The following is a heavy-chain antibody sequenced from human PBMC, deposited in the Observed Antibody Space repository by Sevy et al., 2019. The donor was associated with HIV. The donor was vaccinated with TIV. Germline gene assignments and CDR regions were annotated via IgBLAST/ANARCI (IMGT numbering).Heavy chain of an antibody. CDR1: GGSISSYY. J-gene: IGHJ5*02. CDR3: ARTNSYSSSWNNWFYP. Sequence: SETLSLTCTVSGGSISSYYWSWIRQPAGKGLEWIGRIYTSGSTNYNPSLKSRVTMSVDTSKNQFSLKLSSVTAADTAVYYCARTNSYSSSWNNWFYPWGQGTLVTVSS. CDR2: IYTSGST. V-gene: IGHV4-4*07. D-gene: IGHD6-13*01.